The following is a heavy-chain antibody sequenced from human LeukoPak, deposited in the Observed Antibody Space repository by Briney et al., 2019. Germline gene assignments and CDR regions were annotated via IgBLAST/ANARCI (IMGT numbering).Heavy chain of an antibody. Sequence: PSETLSLTCTVSGVSISNHYWSWIRQPPGKKLEYIGYISFSGSTNHNPSLKSRVGISLDTSKNQFSLNLKSVTAADTAVYYCARDQYHGSGTYAWFDPWGQGTLVTVSS. V-gene: IGHV4-59*11. J-gene: IGHJ5*02. CDR2: ISFSGST. CDR3: ARDQYHGSGTYAWFDP. CDR1: GVSISNHY. D-gene: IGHD3-10*01.